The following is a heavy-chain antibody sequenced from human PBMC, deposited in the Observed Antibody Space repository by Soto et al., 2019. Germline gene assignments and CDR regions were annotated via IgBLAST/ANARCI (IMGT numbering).Heavy chain of an antibody. V-gene: IGHV3-23*01. CDR1: GFTFSSYA. Sequence: LRLSCAASGFTFSSYAMSWVRQAPGKGLEWVSAISGSGGSTYYADSVKGRFTISRDNSKNTLYLQMNSLRAEDTAVYYCAKDTYYYDSSGYYYRYFQHWGQGTLVTVSS. D-gene: IGHD3-22*01. CDR2: ISGSGGST. J-gene: IGHJ1*01. CDR3: AKDTYYYDSSGYYYRYFQH.